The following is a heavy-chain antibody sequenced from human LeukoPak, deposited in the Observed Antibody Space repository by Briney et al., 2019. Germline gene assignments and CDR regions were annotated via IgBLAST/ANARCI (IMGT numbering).Heavy chain of an antibody. CDR2: ISGSGGST. D-gene: IGHD1-26*01. CDR3: ARIPSGSYLYYFDY. V-gene: IGHV3-23*01. J-gene: IGHJ4*02. CDR1: GFTFSSYA. Sequence: GGSLRLSCAASGFTFSSYAMSWVRQAPGKGLEWVSAISGSGGSTYYADSVKGRFTISRDNSKNTLYLQMNSLRAEDTAVYYCARIPSGSYLYYFDYWGQGTLVTVSS.